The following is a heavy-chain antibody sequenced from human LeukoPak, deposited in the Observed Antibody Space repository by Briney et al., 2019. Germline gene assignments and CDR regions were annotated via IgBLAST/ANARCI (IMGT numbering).Heavy chain of an antibody. V-gene: IGHV3-30*04. J-gene: IGHJ6*03. Sequence: GGSLRLSCAASGFTFSSYAMHWVRQAPGKGLEWVAVISYDGSNEYYADSVKGRFTISRDNSKNTLYLQMNSLRAEDTAVYYCAKWGAGTSSWYYYYYMDVWGKGTTVTISS. D-gene: IGHD6-13*01. CDR1: GFTFSSYA. CDR3: AKWGAGTSSWYYYYYMDV. CDR2: ISYDGSNE.